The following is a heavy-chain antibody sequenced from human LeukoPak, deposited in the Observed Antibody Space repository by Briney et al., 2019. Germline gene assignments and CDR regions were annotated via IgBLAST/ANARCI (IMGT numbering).Heavy chain of an antibody. CDR2: IYYSGST. V-gene: IGHV4-59*01. J-gene: IGHJ6*02. Sequence: SGTLSLTCTVSGGSISSYYWSWIRQPPGKGLEWIGYIYYSGSTNYNPSLKSRVTISVDTSKNQFSLKLSSVTAADTAVYYCTRVRSGYSYYYYYGMDVWGQGTTVTVSS. CDR1: GGSISSYY. D-gene: IGHD3-22*01. CDR3: TRVRSGYSYYYYYGMDV.